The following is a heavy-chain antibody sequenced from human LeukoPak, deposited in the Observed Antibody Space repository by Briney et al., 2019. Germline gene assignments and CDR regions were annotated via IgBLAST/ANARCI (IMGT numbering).Heavy chain of an antibody. J-gene: IGHJ6*03. Sequence: ASVKVSCKASGYTFTSYDINWVRQATGQGLEWMGWMNPNSGNTGYAQKFQGRVTMTRNTSISTAYMELSSLRSEDTAVYYCARAYSGSYYYYYYYMDVWGKGTTVTVSS. CDR3: ARAYSGSYYYYYYYMDV. CDR2: MNPNSGNT. V-gene: IGHV1-8*01. D-gene: IGHD1-26*01. CDR1: GYTFTSYD.